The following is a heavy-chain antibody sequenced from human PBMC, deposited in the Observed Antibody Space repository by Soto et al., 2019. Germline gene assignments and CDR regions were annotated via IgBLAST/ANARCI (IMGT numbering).Heavy chain of an antibody. CDR1: RYAYTCNS. J-gene: IGHJ3*02. CDR2: ISAYNGNT. Sequence: GASVKASSEDSRYAYTCNSRRWVRQSPGQGLEWMGWISAYNGNTNYAQKLQGRVTMTTDTSTSTAYMELRSLRSDDTAVYYCARDNHGYSSIWYEFGAFDIWGQGTMVTVSS. CDR3: ARDNHGYSSIWYEFGAFDI. D-gene: IGHD6-13*01. V-gene: IGHV1-18*01.